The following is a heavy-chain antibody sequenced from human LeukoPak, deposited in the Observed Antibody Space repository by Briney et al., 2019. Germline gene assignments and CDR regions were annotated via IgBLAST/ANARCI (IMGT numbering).Heavy chain of an antibody. V-gene: IGHV4-31*03. D-gene: IGHD3-22*01. J-gene: IGHJ4*02. CDR2: IYYSGST. CDR3: AREDDSSGSLDY. CDR1: GGSISSGGYY. Sequence: SQTLSLTCTVSGGSISSGGYYWSWIRQHPGKGLEWIGYIYYSGSTYYNPSLKSRVTISVDTSKNQFSLKLSPVTAADTAVYYCAREDDSSGSLDYWGQGTLVTVSS.